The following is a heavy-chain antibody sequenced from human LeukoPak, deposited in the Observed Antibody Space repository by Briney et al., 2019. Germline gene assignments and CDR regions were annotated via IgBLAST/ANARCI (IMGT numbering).Heavy chain of an antibody. CDR2: IYYSGST. CDR1: GGSISSYY. D-gene: IGHD3-10*01. V-gene: IGHV4-59*08. Sequence: PSETLSLTCTVSGGSISSYYWRWIRQPPGKGLEWIGYIYYSGSTNYNPSLKSRVTISVDTSKNQFSLKLSSVTAADTAGYYCVYGRYNYYIDVWGKGTTVTVSS. J-gene: IGHJ6*03. CDR3: VYGRYNYYIDV.